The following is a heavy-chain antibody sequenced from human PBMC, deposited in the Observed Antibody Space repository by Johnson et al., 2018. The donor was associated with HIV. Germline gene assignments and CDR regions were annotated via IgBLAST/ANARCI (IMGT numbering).Heavy chain of an antibody. CDR1: GFIFSDYY. D-gene: IGHD5-12*01. CDR3: AKDIQCVGYDPPGDI. J-gene: IGHJ3*02. CDR2: ISWNSGSI. Sequence: VQLVESGGGLVKPGGSLRLSCAASGFIFSDYYLTWIRQAPGKGMEWVSGISWNSGSIGYADSVKGRFTISRDNAKNSRYLQMNSLRAEDTALYYCAKDIQCVGYDPPGDIWGQGTMVTVSS. V-gene: IGHV3-9*01.